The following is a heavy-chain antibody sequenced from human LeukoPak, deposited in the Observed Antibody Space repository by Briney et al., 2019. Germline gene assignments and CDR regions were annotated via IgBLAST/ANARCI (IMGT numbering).Heavy chain of an antibody. CDR1: GYTFTSYG. CDR2: ISAYNGNT. Sequence: ASVKVSYKASGYTFTSYGISWVRQAPGQGLEWMGWISAYNGNTNYAQKLQGRVTMTTDTSTSTAYMELRSLRPDDTAVYYCARDGYYYDSSGPLDYWGQGTLVTVSS. V-gene: IGHV1-18*01. D-gene: IGHD3-22*01. CDR3: ARDGYYYDSSGPLDY. J-gene: IGHJ4*02.